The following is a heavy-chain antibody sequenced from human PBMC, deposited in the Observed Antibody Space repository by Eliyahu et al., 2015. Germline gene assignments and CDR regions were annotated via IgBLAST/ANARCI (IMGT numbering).Heavy chain of an antibody. CDR2: SYHDGKP. CDR1: GASIXSSVW. Sequence: QVQLHESGPRLVRPSGTLSLTCAVPGASIXSSVWWTWVRQPPGKGVEWIGESYHDGKPHYKSSLESRATILVDESKNEFSLNLNSVTAADTAVYYCATRSSSHQNNYILDVWGQGTTVTVSS. J-gene: IGHJ6*02. D-gene: IGHD1-1*01. V-gene: IGHV4-4*02. CDR3: ATRSSSHQNNYILDV.